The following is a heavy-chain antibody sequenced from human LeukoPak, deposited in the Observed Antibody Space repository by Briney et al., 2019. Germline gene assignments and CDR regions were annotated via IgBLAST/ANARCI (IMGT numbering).Heavy chain of an antibody. CDR3: ARWSTYYYDSSGYYSDY. CDR1: GFTFSDYY. D-gene: IGHD3-22*01. Sequence: PGRSLRLSCAASGFTFSDYYMSWIRQAPGKGREWVSYISSSGSTIYYADSGKGRFTISRDKAKNSLYLQMNSLRAEDTAVYYWARWSTYYYDSSGYYSDYWGQGTLVTVSS. J-gene: IGHJ4*02. V-gene: IGHV3-11*04. CDR2: ISSSGSTI.